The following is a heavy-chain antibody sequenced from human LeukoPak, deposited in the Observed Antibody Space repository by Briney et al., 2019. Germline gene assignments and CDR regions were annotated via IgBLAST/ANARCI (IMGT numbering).Heavy chain of an antibody. Sequence: GGSLRLSCAASGFTFSSYSMNWVRQAPGKGLEWVSSISSSSSYIYYADSVKGRFTISRDNAKNSLYLQMNSLRAEDTAVYYCARGPTMVRSEPFDYWGQGTLVTVSS. CDR3: ARGPTMVRSEPFDY. CDR1: GFTFSSYS. J-gene: IGHJ4*02. V-gene: IGHV3-21*01. CDR2: ISSSSSYI. D-gene: IGHD3-10*01.